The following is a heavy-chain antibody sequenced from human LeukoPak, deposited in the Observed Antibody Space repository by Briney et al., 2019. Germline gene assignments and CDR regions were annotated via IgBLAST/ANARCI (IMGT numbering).Heavy chain of an antibody. CDR3: ARLRSKYWFDP. Sequence: PGGSLRLSCAASGFTFSSYEMNWVRQAPGKGLEWVSFITSSGNTMYYADSVKGRFTISRDNAKNALYLQMNSLRADDTAVYYCARLRSKYWFDPWGQGTLVTV. V-gene: IGHV3-48*03. CDR1: GFTFSSYE. CDR2: ITSSGNTM. J-gene: IGHJ5*02. D-gene: IGHD4-11*01.